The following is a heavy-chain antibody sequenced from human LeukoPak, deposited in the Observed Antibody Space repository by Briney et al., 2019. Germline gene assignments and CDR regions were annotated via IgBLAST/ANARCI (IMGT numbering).Heavy chain of an antibody. Sequence: SETLSLTCTVSGGSISSGGYYWSWIRQPPGKGLEWIGYIYHSGSTYYNPSLKSRVTISVDRSKNQFSLKLSSVTAADTAVYYCARDGWGYFDYWGQGTLVTVSS. J-gene: IGHJ4*02. CDR1: GGSISSGGYY. V-gene: IGHV4-30-2*01. D-gene: IGHD6-19*01. CDR3: ARDGWGYFDY. CDR2: IYHSGST.